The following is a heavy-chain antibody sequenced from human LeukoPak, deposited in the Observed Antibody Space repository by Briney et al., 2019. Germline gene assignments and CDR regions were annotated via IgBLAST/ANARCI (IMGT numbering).Heavy chain of an antibody. D-gene: IGHD3-22*01. Sequence: PSETLSLTCTVSGGSISSYYWSWIRQPPGKGLEGIGYIYYSGSTNYNPSLKSRVTISVDTSKNQFSLKLSSVTAADTAVYYCARDYYDSSGYNYYYYYGMDVWGQGTTVTVSS. V-gene: IGHV4-59*01. CDR1: GGSISSYY. CDR2: IYYSGST. J-gene: IGHJ6*02. CDR3: ARDYYDSSGYNYYYYYGMDV.